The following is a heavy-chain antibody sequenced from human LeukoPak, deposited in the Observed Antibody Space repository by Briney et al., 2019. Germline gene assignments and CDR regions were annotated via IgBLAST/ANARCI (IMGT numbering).Heavy chain of an antibody. D-gene: IGHD3-16*01. J-gene: IGHJ4*02. Sequence: PGGSLRLSCAASGFTFSSYGMHWVRQAPGKGLEWVSSLSGSGISTYHADSVKGRFTISRDNSKNTLYLQMNSLRAEDTAVYYCAKMAFGGVTGYFDYWGQGTLVTVSS. V-gene: IGHV3-23*01. CDR3: AKMAFGGVTGYFDY. CDR1: GFTFSSYG. CDR2: LSGSGIST.